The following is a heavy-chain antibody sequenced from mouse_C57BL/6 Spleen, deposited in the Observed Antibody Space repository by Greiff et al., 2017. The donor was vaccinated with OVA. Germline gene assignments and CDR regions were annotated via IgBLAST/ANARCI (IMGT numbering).Heavy chain of an antibody. V-gene: IGHV1-59*01. CDR1: GYTFTSYW. CDR2: IDPSDSYT. CDR3: ARGGGSPHWYFDV. Sequence: VKLQQRGAELVRPGTSVKLSCKASGYTFTSYWMHWVKQRPGQGLEWIGVIDPSDSYTNYNQKFKGKATLTVDTSSSTAYMQLSSLTSEDSAVYHCARGGGSPHWYFDVWGTGTTVTVSS. D-gene: IGHD1-1*01. J-gene: IGHJ1*03.